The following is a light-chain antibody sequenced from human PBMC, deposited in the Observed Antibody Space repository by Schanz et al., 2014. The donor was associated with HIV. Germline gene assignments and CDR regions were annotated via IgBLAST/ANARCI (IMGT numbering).Light chain of an antibody. CDR2: DNT. CDR3: QSFDSSLKGVV. J-gene: IGLJ3*02. V-gene: IGLV1-40*01. CDR1: SSNIGADYD. Sequence: QSVLAQPPSVSGAPGQRVTISCTGSSSNIGADYDVHWYQLLPGTAPKLLIFDNTHRPSGVPARFSGSKSGSSASLAISGLQAEDEADYFCQSFDSSLKGVVFGGGTKLTVL.